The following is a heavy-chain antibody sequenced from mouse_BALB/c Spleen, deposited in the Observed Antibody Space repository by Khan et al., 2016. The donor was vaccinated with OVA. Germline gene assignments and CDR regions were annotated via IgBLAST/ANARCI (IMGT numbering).Heavy chain of an antibody. V-gene: IGHV3-2*02. CDR2: ISYSGNT. CDR1: GYSITSEYT. Sequence: EVQLVESGPGLVKPSQSLSLTCTVTGYSITSEYTWYWIRQSPGNKLEWMGFISYSGNTRYNPSLKSRISITRDKTKNQFFLQLNSVTSEDTATYYCARKDYYDYDRFAYWGQGTLVTVSA. D-gene: IGHD2-4*01. J-gene: IGHJ3*01. CDR3: ARKDYYDYDRFAY.